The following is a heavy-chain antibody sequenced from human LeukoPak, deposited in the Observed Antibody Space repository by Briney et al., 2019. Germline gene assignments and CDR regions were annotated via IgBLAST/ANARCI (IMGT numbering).Heavy chain of an antibody. J-gene: IGHJ6*02. CDR2: INPNSGGT. D-gene: IGHD2-2*01. Sequence: GASVKVSCKASGYTFTGYYMHWVRQAPGQGLEWMGWINPNSGGTNYAQKFQGRVTMTRDTSISTAYMELSRLRSDDTAVYYCARLASPGVPAAMVDMDVWGQGTTVSVSS. CDR3: ARLASPGVPAAMVDMDV. V-gene: IGHV1-2*02. CDR1: GYTFTGYY.